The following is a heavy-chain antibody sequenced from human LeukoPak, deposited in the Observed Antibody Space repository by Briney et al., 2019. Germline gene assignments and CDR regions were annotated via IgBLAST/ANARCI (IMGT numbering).Heavy chain of an antibody. J-gene: IGHJ3*02. D-gene: IGHD6-13*01. CDR2: ISGSGGTI. Sequence: SGGSLRLSCAASGFTFSNYAMNWVRQAPGKGLEWVSSISGSGGTIYYADSVKGRFTISRHISKNTLYLQMNSLRTDDTAVYYCAHRSSPGAFDIWGQGTMVTVSS. CDR3: AHRSSPGAFDI. V-gene: IGHV3-23*01. CDR1: GFTFSNYA.